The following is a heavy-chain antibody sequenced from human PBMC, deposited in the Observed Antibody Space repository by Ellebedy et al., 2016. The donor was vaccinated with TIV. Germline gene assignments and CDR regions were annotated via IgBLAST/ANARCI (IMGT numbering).Heavy chain of an antibody. Sequence: PGGSLRLSCAASGFTFSSYPMSWVRQAPGMGLQWVSTISGSGDSTYYTDSVKGRFTISTDNSKNTLYLQMNSLRAEDTAVYYCARRTPNWGFFDYWGQGTLLTVSS. CDR1: GFTFSSYP. CDR3: ARRTPNWGFFDY. D-gene: IGHD7-27*01. J-gene: IGHJ4*02. V-gene: IGHV3-23*01. CDR2: ISGSGDST.